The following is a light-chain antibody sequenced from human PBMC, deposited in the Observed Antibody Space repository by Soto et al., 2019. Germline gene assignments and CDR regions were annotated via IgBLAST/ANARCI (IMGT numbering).Light chain of an antibody. CDR3: QQRASWPDT. CDR2: DAS. J-gene: IGKJ2*01. CDR1: QSVSSY. V-gene: IGKV3-11*01. Sequence: EIVLTQSPATLSLSPGERATLSCRASQSVSSYLAWFQQKTGQAPRLLIYDASNRATGIPARFSGSGSGTDFNLTISSLEPEDFAVYSCQQRASWPDTFGQGTKVEI.